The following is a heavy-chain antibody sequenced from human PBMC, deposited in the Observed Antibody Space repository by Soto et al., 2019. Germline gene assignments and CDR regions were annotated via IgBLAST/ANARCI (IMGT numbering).Heavy chain of an antibody. D-gene: IGHD2-2*01. CDR3: TTDTQVVPAAEDAFDI. J-gene: IGHJ3*02. Sequence: VQLVESGGGLVQPGGSLRLSCAASGFTFSNAWMSWVRQAPGKGLEWVGRIKSKTDGGTTDYAAPVKGRFTISRDDSKNTLYLQMNSLKTEDTAVYYCTTDTQVVPAAEDAFDIWGQGTMVTVSS. V-gene: IGHV3-15*01. CDR1: GFTFSNAW. CDR2: IKSKTDGGTT.